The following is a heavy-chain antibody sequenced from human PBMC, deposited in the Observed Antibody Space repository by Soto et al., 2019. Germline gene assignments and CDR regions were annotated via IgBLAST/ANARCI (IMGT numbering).Heavy chain of an antibody. CDR1: GYTFTSYA. V-gene: IGHV1-3*01. D-gene: IGHD2-2*02. CDR3: ARAPSGVVPAAIRSGRGYYGMDV. CDR2: ISAGNGNT. Sequence: ASVKVSCKASGYTFTSYAMHWVRQAPGQRLEWMGWISAGNGNTKYSQKFQGRVTITRDTSASTAYMELSSLRSEDTAVYYCARAPSGVVPAAIRSGRGYYGMDVWGQGTTVTVSS. J-gene: IGHJ6*02.